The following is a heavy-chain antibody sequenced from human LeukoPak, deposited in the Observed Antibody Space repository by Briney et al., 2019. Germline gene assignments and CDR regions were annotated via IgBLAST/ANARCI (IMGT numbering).Heavy chain of an antibody. CDR2: ISYDGSTK. J-gene: IGHJ4*02. CDR3: AKDLHYYGPGSSPQY. V-gene: IGHV3-30*18. D-gene: IGHD3-10*01. Sequence: GGSLRLSCEASGFTFSNYAMHWVRRAPGKGLEWVALISYDGSTKHYADSVKGRFAISRDNSKNTLSLQINSLRSEDTAVYYCAKDLHYYGPGSSPQYWGQGTLVTVSS. CDR1: GFTFSNYA.